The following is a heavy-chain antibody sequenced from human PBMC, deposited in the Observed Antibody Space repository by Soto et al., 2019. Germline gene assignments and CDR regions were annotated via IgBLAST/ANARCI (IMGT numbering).Heavy chain of an antibody. J-gene: IGHJ4*02. D-gene: IGHD3-3*01. V-gene: IGHV4-4*02. Sequence: SETLSLTSAVSGGSISSSNWWSWVRQPPGKGLEWIGEIYHSGSTNYNPSLKSRVTISVDKSKNQFSLKLSSVTAADTAVYYCARNHQNKRITIFGVVTYYFDSWRQGTLVTVSS. CDR3: ARNHQNKRITIFGVVTYYFDS. CDR1: GGSISSSNW. CDR2: IYHSGST.